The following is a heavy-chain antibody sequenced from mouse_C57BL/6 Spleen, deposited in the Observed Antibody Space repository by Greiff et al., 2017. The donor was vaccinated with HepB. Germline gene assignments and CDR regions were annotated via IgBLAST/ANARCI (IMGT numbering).Heavy chain of an antibody. CDR3: ASWDCSTVVAHDY. V-gene: IGHV1-69*01. CDR2: IDPSDSYT. J-gene: IGHJ2*01. CDR1: GYTFTSYW. Sequence: VQLQQPGAELVMPGASVKLSCKASGYTFTSYWMHWVKQRTGQGLEWIGEIDPSDSYTNYNQKFKGKYTLTVAKSSSTAYMQLSSLTSEDSAVYYRASWDCSTVVAHDYWGQGTTLTVSS. D-gene: IGHD1-1*01.